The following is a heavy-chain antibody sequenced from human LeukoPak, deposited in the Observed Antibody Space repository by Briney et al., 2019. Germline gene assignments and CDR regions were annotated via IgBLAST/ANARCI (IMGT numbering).Heavy chain of an antibody. D-gene: IGHD4-17*01. V-gene: IGHV1-69*05. CDR1: GGTFSSYA. CDR2: IIPIFGTA. CDR3: ARDLRGYGDYVADEGQQHYYYYYYMDV. Sequence: ASVKVSCKASGGTFSSYAISWVRQAPGQGLEWMGGIIPIFGTANYAQKFQGRVTITTDESTSTAYMELSSLRSEDTAVYYCARDLRGYGDYVADEGQQHYYYYYYMDVWGKGTTVTVSS. J-gene: IGHJ6*03.